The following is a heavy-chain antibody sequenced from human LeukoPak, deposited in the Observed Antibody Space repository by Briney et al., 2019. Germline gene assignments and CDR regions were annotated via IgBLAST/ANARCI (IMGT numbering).Heavy chain of an antibody. CDR3: ARDWGNSYGTFDY. Sequence: GGSLRLSCAASGFTFSSYSMNWVRQAPGKGLEWVSSISSSSSYIYYADSVKGRFTISRDNAKNSLYLQMNSLRAEDTAVYYCARDWGNSYGTFDYWGQGTLVTVSS. CDR2: ISSSSSYI. J-gene: IGHJ4*02. D-gene: IGHD5-18*01. CDR1: GFTFSSYS. V-gene: IGHV3-21*01.